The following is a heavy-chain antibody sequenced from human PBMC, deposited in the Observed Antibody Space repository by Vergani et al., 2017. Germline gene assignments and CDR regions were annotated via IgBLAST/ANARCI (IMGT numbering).Heavy chain of an antibody. V-gene: IGHV4-61*02. CDR3: ARFSSGFVA. Sequence: QVQLKGSGPGLVGPSETLSLTCTVSGGPFSGGSHYWSWIRQSAGKGLEWIGRIYNTGGTNYDPSLKTRVTMSVDTSKNQFSLKLASVTAADTAIYYCARFSSGFVAWGPGTPVTVSS. CDR1: GGPFSGGSHY. J-gene: IGHJ4*02. CDR2: IYNTGGT. D-gene: IGHD5-12*01.